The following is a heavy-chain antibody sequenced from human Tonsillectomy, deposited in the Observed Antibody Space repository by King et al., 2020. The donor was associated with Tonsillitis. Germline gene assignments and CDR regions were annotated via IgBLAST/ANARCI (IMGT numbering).Heavy chain of an antibody. CDR2: ISSSGSSK. V-gene: IGHV3-48*02. D-gene: IGHD2-21*01. Sequence: QLVQSGGGLVQPGGSLRLSCAASGFTFSTCSMNWVRQAPGKGLEWVSFISSSGSSKYYADSVKGRFTISRDNAKNSLYLQMNSLRDEDTAVYYCARDLGPYTYYDYWGQGTLVTVSS. CDR3: ARDLGPYTYYDY. J-gene: IGHJ4*02. CDR1: GFTFSTCS.